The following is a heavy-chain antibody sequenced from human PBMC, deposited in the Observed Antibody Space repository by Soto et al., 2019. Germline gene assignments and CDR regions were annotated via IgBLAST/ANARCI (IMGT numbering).Heavy chain of an antibody. CDR3: AGGLDWTGTNCYYYHGVDL. D-gene: IGHD1-1*01. CDR1: GGTFSTYS. Sequence: QVQLVQSGAEMKKPGSSVNVSCKASGGTFSTYSISWVRQAPGQGLEWMGRIIPILTITDSAQKFQGRLTTTADPSTSTAYLEVRSLRSDATAVYYCAGGLDWTGTNCYYYHGVDLWGQGTRVIVSS. CDR2: IIPILTIT. J-gene: IGHJ6*02. V-gene: IGHV1-69*02.